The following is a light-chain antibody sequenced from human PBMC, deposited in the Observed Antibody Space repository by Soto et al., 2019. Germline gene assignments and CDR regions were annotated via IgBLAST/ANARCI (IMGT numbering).Light chain of an antibody. Sequence: SYELTQPPSVSVAPGETATITRGGDNVGTKNVHWYQQKPGQAPVVVLYYDDDRPSGIPERFSGSNSGNTATLTISRVEVGDEADYYCQVWHFSSGVFGGGTKLTVL. V-gene: IGLV3-21*04. CDR2: YDD. CDR1: NVGTKN. CDR3: QVWHFSSGV. J-gene: IGLJ2*01.